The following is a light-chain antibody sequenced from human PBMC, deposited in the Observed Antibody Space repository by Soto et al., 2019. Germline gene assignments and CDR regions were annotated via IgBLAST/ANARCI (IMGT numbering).Light chain of an antibody. V-gene: IGLV2-14*01. Sequence: LTQPASVSGSPGQAITISCTGTSSDVGGYNYVSWYQQHPGKAPKLMIYEVSNRPSGVSDRFSGSKSGNTASLTISGLQAEDEADYYCTSYTSSNTPVFGTGTKVTVL. J-gene: IGLJ1*01. CDR1: SSDVGGYNY. CDR2: EVS. CDR3: TSYTSSNTPV.